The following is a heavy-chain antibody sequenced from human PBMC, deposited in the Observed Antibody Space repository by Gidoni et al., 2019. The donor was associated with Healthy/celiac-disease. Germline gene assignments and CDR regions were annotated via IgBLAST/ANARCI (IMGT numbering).Heavy chain of an antibody. CDR3: ARDHTPVAGPFSLAHSYYYGMDV. CDR1: GFTFSSYG. CDR2: IWYDGSNK. D-gene: IGHD6-19*01. V-gene: IGHV3-33*01. Sequence: QVQLVESGGGVVQPGRSLRLSCAASGFTFSSYGMHWVRQAPGKGLEWVAVIWYDGSNKYYADSVKGRFTISRDNSKNTLYLQMNSLRAEDTAVYYCARDHTPVAGPFSLAHSYYYGMDVWGQGTTVTVSS. J-gene: IGHJ6*02.